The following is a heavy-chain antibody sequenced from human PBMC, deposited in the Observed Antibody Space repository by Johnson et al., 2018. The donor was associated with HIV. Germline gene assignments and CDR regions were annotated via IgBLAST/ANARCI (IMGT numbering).Heavy chain of an antibody. CDR3: ARDAPNFFHSSGVRDDAFDI. Sequence: VQLVESGGGVVQPGGSLRLSCAASGLTVSGNYMNWVRQAPGKGLEWVSVIYSDGGTYYADSVQGRFTLSSANSQNTLYLQMNSLRAEDTAVYYCARDAPNFFHSSGVRDDAFDIWGPGTMVTVSS. D-gene: IGHD3-22*01. J-gene: IGHJ3*02. CDR1: GLTVSGNY. V-gene: IGHV3-66*01. CDR2: IYSDGGT.